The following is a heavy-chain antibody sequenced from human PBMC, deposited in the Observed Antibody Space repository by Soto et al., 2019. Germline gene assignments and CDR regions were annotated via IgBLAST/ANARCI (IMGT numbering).Heavy chain of an antibody. CDR1: GFTFNNYA. CDR2: VSGGGDTT. CDR3: AKGRGGSGSLTPRVDF. Sequence: EVQLLESGGGVVQPGGSLRLSCAASGFTFNNYAMTLVRQAPGKGLEWVSAVSGGGDTTSYADSVKGRFTVSRDGSKNTLYLQMSSLRAEDTALYYCAKGRGGSGSLTPRVDFWGQGTLVTVSS. D-gene: IGHD3-10*01. J-gene: IGHJ4*02. V-gene: IGHV3-23*01.